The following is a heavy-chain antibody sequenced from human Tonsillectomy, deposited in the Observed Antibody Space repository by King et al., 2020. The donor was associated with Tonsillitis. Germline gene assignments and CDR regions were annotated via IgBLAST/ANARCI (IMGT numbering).Heavy chain of an antibody. J-gene: IGHJ2*01. V-gene: IGHV3-23*04. D-gene: IGHD5-12*01. CDR2: ISGMGGRT. CDR3: AKDVRSGYDFWGLGDSYFDL. Sequence: QLVQSGGGLVQPGGSLRLSSAASGFTFSSYAMSWVRQAPGKGLEWVSAISGMGGRTYYADSVKGRFTISRDNSKKTLCLQMNSLRAEDTAVYYCAKDVRSGYDFWGLGDSYFDLWGRGTLVTVSS. CDR1: GFTFSSYA.